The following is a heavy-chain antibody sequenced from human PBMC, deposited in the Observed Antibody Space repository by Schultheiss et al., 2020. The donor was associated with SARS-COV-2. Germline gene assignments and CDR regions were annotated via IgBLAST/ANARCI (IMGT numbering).Heavy chain of an antibody. CDR3: ARDGGTEDGYCTGGVCYGDYYYYGMDV. V-gene: IGHV3-7*01. J-gene: IGHJ6*02. D-gene: IGHD2-8*02. Sequence: GGSLRLSCAASGFTFNTYWMSWVRQAPGKGLEWVANIKHDGSDKYYVESVKGRFAISRDNTKNTLYLQMNSLRAEDTAVYYCARDGGTEDGYCTGGVCYGDYYYYGMDVWGQGTTVTVSS. CDR1: GFTFNTYW. CDR2: IKHDGSDK.